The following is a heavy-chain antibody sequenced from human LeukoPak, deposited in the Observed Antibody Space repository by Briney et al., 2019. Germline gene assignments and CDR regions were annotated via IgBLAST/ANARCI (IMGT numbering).Heavy chain of an antibody. CDR1: GYRFTAYS. Sequence: ASVKVSCKASGYRFTAYSMHWVRQAPGLGLEWMGWINPNSGDTKNAQNFQGRVTVTRDTSISTVYMELSSLRSDDTAVFYCARASGGGQTSFDIWGQGTVVTVSS. CDR3: ARASGGGQTSFDI. V-gene: IGHV1-2*02. D-gene: IGHD3-16*01. CDR2: INPNSGDT. J-gene: IGHJ3*02.